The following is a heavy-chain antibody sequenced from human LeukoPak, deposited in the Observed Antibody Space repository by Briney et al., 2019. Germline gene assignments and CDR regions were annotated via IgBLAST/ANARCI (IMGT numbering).Heavy chain of an antibody. J-gene: IGHJ4*02. CDR2: IIPIFGTA. D-gene: IGHD4-23*01. V-gene: IGHV1-69*01. CDR3: ASTDYGGNIDY. CDR1: GGTFSSYA. Sequence: GSSVKVSCKPSGGTFSSYAISWVRQAPGQGLEWMGGIIPIFGTADYAQKFQGRVTITADESTSTAYMELSSLRSEDTAVYYCASTDYGGNIDYWGQGTLVTVSS.